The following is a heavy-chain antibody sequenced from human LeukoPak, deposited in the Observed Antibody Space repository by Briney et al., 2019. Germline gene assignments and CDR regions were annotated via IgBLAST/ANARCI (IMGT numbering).Heavy chain of an antibody. V-gene: IGHV3-30*18. Sequence: PGGSLSLSCAASGFTFSRYGMHWVRQAPGRGLEWVALISYDGSYKSYADSVQGRFTISKDNSKNTLYLQMNSLRAEDTAVYYCAKDSYGDYEGGAFDIWGQGTMVTVSS. CDR3: AKDSYGDYEGGAFDI. J-gene: IGHJ3*02. CDR2: ISYDGSYK. D-gene: IGHD4-17*01. CDR1: GFTFSRYG.